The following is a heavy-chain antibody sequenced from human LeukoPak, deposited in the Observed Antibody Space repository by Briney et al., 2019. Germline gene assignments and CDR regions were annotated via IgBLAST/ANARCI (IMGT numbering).Heavy chain of an antibody. J-gene: IGHJ3*02. V-gene: IGHV5-51*01. Sequence: GESLKISCKGSGYSFTSYWIGWVRPMPGKGLEWMGIIYPGDSDTRYSSSFQGQVTISADKSISTAYLQWSSLKASDTAMYYCARHRYCSSTSCYGAFDIWGQGTMVTVSS. D-gene: IGHD2-2*01. CDR1: GYSFTSYW. CDR2: IYPGDSDT. CDR3: ARHRYCSSTSCYGAFDI.